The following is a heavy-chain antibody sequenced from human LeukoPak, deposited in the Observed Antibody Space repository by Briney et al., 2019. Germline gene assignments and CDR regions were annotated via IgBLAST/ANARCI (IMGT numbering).Heavy chain of an antibody. CDR2: INPNSGGT. CDR1: GYTFTGYY. V-gene: IGHV1-2*02. CDR3: AKAHYDILTPLGYYYYGMDV. D-gene: IGHD3-9*01. Sequence: GASVKVSCKASGYTFTGYYMHWVRQAPGQGLEWMGWINPNSGGTNYAQKFQGRVTMTRDTSISTAYMELSRLRSDDTAVYYCAKAHYDILTPLGYYYYGMDVWGQGTTVTVSS. J-gene: IGHJ6*02.